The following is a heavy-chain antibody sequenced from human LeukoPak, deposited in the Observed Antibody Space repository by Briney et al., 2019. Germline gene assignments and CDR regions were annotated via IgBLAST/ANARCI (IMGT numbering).Heavy chain of an antibody. CDR2: ISATTIYT. D-gene: IGHD5-24*01. CDR3: ARIGLGRDAYTSFDF. CDR1: GFTFSNYD. J-gene: IGHJ4*02. Sequence: GGSLRLSCTASGFTFSNYDMTWVRQAPGKGLEWVSSISATTIYTFSADSVRGRFTISRDNVENSLYLQMNNLRGEDTGVYFCARIGLGRDAYTSFDFWGQGTLVTVSS. V-gene: IGHV3-21*01.